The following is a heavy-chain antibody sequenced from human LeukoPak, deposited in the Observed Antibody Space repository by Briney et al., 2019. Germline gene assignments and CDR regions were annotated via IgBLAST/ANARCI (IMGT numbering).Heavy chain of an antibody. J-gene: IGHJ6*03. CDR1: GYSFTSYW. CDR3: ARWSLLWLGELLPYYMDV. Sequence: PGESLKISCKGSGYSFTSYWIGWVRQMPGKGLEWMGIIYPGDSDTRYSPSFQGQVTISADKSISTAYLQWSSLKASDTAMYYCARWSLLWLGELLPYYMDVWGKGTTVTVSS. CDR2: IYPGDSDT. D-gene: IGHD3-10*01. V-gene: IGHV5-51*01.